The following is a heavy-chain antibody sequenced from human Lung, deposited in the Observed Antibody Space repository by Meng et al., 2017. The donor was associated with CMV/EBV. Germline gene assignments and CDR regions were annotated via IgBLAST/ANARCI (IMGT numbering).Heavy chain of an antibody. Sequence: QLQVGQSGAELKKPGDSVNVSCQAAGYSFTSSSMNWVRHAPGQGLERMGWININTGNPTYAQGFTGRFVFSLDTSVSTAYRQIDSLKADDTAVYYCARGNGWRFDYWGQGTLVTVSS. J-gene: IGHJ4*02. V-gene: IGHV7-4-1*01. CDR2: ININTGNP. D-gene: IGHD6-19*01. CDR1: GYSFTSSS. CDR3: ARGNGWRFDY.